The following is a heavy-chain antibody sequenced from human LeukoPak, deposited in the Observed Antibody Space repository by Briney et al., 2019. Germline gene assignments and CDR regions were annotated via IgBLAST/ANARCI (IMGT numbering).Heavy chain of an antibody. CDR2: ISVRSNYI. V-gene: IGHV3-21*01. J-gene: IGHJ4*02. Sequence: GGSLRLSCVASGYTFSRFSINWVRQAPGKGLEWVSSISVRSNYIYYADSVRGRFSISRDDARNPLYLQMDSLRGDDTAVYYCARLRRNSDSSGYYYYYDYWGQGTLVTVSS. D-gene: IGHD3-22*01. CDR1: GYTFSRFS. CDR3: ARLRRNSDSSGYYYYYDY.